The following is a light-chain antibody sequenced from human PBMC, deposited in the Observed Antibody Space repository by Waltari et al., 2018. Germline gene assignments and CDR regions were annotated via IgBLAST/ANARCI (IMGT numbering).Light chain of an antibody. CDR1: RLRTSY. Sequence: SSELTQDPVVSVALGQTIRITCQGDRLRTSYASWYQVKPGQAPLLVMFGKEKRPSGVPDRISGDSSETTSSLTITGAQAEDEADYYCSSRNGRASQVVFAGGTKVTVL. CDR3: SSRNGRASQVV. V-gene: IGLV3-19*01. CDR2: GKE. J-gene: IGLJ2*01.